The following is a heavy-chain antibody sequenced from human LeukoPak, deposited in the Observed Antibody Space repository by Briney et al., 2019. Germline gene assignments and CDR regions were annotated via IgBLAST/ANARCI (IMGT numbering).Heavy chain of an antibody. CDR1: GFTFSTYS. D-gene: IGHD6-13*01. V-gene: IGHV3-48*04. CDR2: ISSSSSTK. J-gene: IGHJ4*02. Sequence: GGSLRLSCTASGFTFSTYSMNWVRQAPGKGLEWVSYISSSSSTKYYADSVKGRFTISRDNAKNSLYLQMNSLRAEDTAVYYCARGLARAAALVHGYWGQGTLVTVSS. CDR3: ARGLARAAALVHGY.